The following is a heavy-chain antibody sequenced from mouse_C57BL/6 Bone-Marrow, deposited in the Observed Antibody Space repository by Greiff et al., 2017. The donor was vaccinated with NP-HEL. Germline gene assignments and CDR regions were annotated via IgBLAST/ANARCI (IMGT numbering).Heavy chain of an antibody. V-gene: IGHV1-81*01. CDR3: ARRYGYDYYYAMDY. Sequence: QVQLKQSGAELARPGASVKLSCKASGYTFTSYGISWVKQRTGQGLEWIGEIYPRSGNTYYTEKFKGKATLTADKSSSTAYMELRSLTSEDSAVYFCARRYGYDYYYAMDYWGQGTSVTVSS. D-gene: IGHD2-2*01. CDR1: GYTFTSYG. J-gene: IGHJ4*01. CDR2: IYPRSGNT.